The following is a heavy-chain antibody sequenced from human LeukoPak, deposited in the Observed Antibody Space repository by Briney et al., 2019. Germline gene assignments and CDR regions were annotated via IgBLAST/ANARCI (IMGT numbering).Heavy chain of an antibody. CDR3: ARSPLRGSWYLDY. J-gene: IGHJ4*02. D-gene: IGHD6-13*01. CDR2: IISIFGTA. V-gene: IGHV1-69*05. Sequence: SVKVSCKASGGTFSSYAISWVRQAPGQGLEWMGRIISIFGTANYAQKFQGRVTITTDESTSTAYMELSSLRSEDTAVYYCARSPLRGSWYLDYWGQGTLVTVSS. CDR1: GGTFSSYA.